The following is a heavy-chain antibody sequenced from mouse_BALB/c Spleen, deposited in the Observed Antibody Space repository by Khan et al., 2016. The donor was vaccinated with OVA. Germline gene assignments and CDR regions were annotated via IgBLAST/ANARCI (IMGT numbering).Heavy chain of an antibody. CDR3: TPPGYVDYFDY. J-gene: IGHJ2*01. D-gene: IGHD2-14*01. Sequence: VQLKQSGPELVKPGASVKLSCTASGFSFPASHIHWVMQSPEPGLEWIGSIDPSNDDTNYNPRFQGKATLTADKSSNTAYIHLSNLTSEDSAVYYCTPPGYVDYFDYWGQGTTPTVSS. CDR1: GFSFPASH. CDR2: IDPSNDDT. V-gene: IGHV14-3*02.